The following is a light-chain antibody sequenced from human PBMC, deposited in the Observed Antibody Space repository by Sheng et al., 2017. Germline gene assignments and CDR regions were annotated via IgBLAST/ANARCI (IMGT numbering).Light chain of an antibody. CDR1: GSDIGSGYDY. V-gene: IGLV2-14*01. J-gene: IGLJ2*01. CDR3: SSYTTLQTLVV. CDR2: DVT. Sequence: QSALTQPTSVSGSPGQSIALSCTGTGSDIGSGYDYVSWYQQHPDKAPKLIIYDVTKRPSGVSNRFSGSKSGNTASLTISELQAEDEADYYCSSYTTLQTLVVFGGGTKLTVL.